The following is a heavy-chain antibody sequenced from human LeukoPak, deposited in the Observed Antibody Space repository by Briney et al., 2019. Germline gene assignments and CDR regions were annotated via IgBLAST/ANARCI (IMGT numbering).Heavy chain of an antibody. CDR3: AREGDWNYVFDY. D-gene: IGHD1-7*01. V-gene: IGHV3-21*04. CDR2: ISSSSSYI. CDR1: GFTFTSYS. Sequence: GGSLRLSCAASGFTFTSYSMNWVRQAPGKGLEWVSSISSSSSYIYYADSVKGRFTISRDNAKNSLYLQMDSLRAEDTAVYYCAREGDWNYVFDYWGQGTQVTVSS. J-gene: IGHJ4*02.